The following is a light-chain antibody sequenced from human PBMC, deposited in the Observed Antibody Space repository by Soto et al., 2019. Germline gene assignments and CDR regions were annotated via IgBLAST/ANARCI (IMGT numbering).Light chain of an antibody. Sequence: EIVLTQSPATLSLSPGERATLSCRASQSVTSYLAWYQQKRGQAPRLLIYDGSNRATGIPARFSGSGSGTDFTLTISSLEPEDFAVYYCQQRSNWPPLTFGGGNKVEIK. CDR2: DGS. CDR1: QSVTSY. CDR3: QQRSNWPPLT. J-gene: IGKJ4*01. V-gene: IGKV3-11*01.